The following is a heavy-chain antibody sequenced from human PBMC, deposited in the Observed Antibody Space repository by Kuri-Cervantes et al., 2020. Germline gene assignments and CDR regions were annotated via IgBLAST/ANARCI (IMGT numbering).Heavy chain of an antibody. V-gene: IGHV3-48*01. CDR3: ARDMRSGGYYYYGMDV. D-gene: IGHD4-23*01. Sequence: GESLKISCAASGFTFSSYSMNWVRQAPGKGLEWVSYISSSSSTIYYADSVKGRFTISRDNAKNSLYLQMNSLRAEDTAVYYCARDMRSGGYYYYGMDVWGQGTTVTVSS. J-gene: IGHJ6*02. CDR2: ISSSSSTI. CDR1: GFTFSSYS.